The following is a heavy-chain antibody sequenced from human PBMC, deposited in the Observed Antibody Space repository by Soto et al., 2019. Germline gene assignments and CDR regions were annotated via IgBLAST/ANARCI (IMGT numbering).Heavy chain of an antibody. CDR2: IIPIFGTA. J-gene: IGHJ6*02. CDR3: AREALPVDTAMGYYYYYGMDV. Sequence: ASVKVSCKASGGTFSSYAISWVRQAPGQGLEWMGGIIPIFGTANYARKFQGRVTITADESTSTAYMELSSLRSEDTAVYYCAREALPVDTAMGYYYYYGMDVWGQGTTVTVSS. V-gene: IGHV1-69*13. CDR1: GGTFSSYA. D-gene: IGHD5-18*01.